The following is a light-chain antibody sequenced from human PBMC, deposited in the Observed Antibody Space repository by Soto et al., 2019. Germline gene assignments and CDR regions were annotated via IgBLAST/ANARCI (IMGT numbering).Light chain of an antibody. CDR3: QSYDSSLSGSGV. J-gene: IGLJ3*02. CDR2: GNN. V-gene: IGLV1-40*01. Sequence: QPVLTQPPSVSGAPGQRVTISCTGSSSNIGAGYDVHWYQQLPGTAPKLLIYGNNNRPSGVPDRFSGSKSGTSASLAITGLQADDEADYDCQSYDSSLSGSGVFGGGTKLTVL. CDR1: SSNIGAGYD.